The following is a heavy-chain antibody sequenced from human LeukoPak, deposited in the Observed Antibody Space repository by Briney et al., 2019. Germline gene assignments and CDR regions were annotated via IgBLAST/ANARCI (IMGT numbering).Heavy chain of an antibody. CDR3: AREVDTAADV. CDR2: LYNTRNT. Sequence: SETLSLTCTVSGASISSYYWSWIRQPPGKGLEWIGYLYNTRNTYYNPSLKSRVTISVDTSKNQFSLKVSSVTAADTAVYYCAREVDTAADVWGKGTTVTISS. J-gene: IGHJ6*04. D-gene: IGHD5-18*01. CDR1: GASISSYY. V-gene: IGHV4-59*01.